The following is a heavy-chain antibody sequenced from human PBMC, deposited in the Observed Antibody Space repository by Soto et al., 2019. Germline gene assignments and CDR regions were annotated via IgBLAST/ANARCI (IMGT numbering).Heavy chain of an antibody. Sequence: KASETLSLTCAVYGGSFSGYYWSWVRQPPGKGLEWIGEINHSGSTNYNPSLKSRVTISVDTSKNQFSLKLSSVTAADTAVYYCARGPYCSSTSCLGGWFDPWGQGTLVTVSS. CDR3: ARGPYCSSTSCLGGWFDP. CDR1: GGSFSGYY. D-gene: IGHD2-2*01. J-gene: IGHJ5*02. CDR2: INHSGST. V-gene: IGHV4-34*01.